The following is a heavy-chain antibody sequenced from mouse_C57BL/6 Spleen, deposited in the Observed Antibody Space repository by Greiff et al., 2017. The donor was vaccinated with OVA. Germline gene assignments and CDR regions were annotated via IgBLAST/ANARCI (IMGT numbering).Heavy chain of an antibody. D-gene: IGHD1-1*01. J-gene: IGHJ4*01. Sequence: VQLQQPGAELVKPGASVKLSCKASGYTFTSYWMHWVKQRPGRGLEWIGRIDPNSGGTKYNEKFKSKATLTVDKPSSTAYMQLSSLTSEDSAVYYCARSRYDITTVVGMDAMDYWGQGTSVTVSS. CDR2: IDPNSGGT. V-gene: IGHV1-72*01. CDR1: GYTFTSYW. CDR3: ARSRYDITTVVGMDAMDY.